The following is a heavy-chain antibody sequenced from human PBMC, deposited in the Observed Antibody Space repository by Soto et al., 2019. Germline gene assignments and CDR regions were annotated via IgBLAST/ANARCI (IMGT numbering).Heavy chain of an antibody. Sequence: ASVKVSCKASGYTFTSYGIGWVRQAPGQGLEWMGWISAYNGNTNYAQKLQGRVTMTTDTSTSTAYMELRSLRSDDTAVYYCARNFSSSEGNWYDLSGQGTLVIVSS. CDR1: GYTFTSYG. D-gene: IGHD6-6*01. V-gene: IGHV1-18*01. CDR2: ISAYNGNT. CDR3: ARNFSSSEGNWYDL. J-gene: IGHJ5*02.